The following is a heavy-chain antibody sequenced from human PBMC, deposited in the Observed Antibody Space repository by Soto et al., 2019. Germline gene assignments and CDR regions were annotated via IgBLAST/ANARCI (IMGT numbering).Heavy chain of an antibody. V-gene: IGHV1-69*13. J-gene: IGHJ6*02. CDR3: AREDDILTGYTLYGMDV. Sequence: ASVKVSCKASGGTFSSYAISWVRQAPGQGLEWMGGIIPIFGTANYAQKFQGRVTITADESTSTAYMELSSLRSEDTAVYYCAREDDILTGYTLYGMDVWGQGTTVTVSS. D-gene: IGHD3-9*01. CDR2: IIPIFGTA. CDR1: GGTFSSYA.